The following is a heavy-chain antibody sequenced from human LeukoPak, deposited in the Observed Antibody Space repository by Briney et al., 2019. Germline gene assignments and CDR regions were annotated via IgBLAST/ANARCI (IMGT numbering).Heavy chain of an antibody. CDR2: IIPIFGTA. Sequence: SVKVSCKATGGTFSSYAISWVRQAPGQGLEWMGGIIPIFGTANYAQKFQGRVTITADESTSTAYMELSSLRSEDTAVYYCATKRGYSYGYFDYWGQGTLVTVSS. CDR1: GGTFSSYA. D-gene: IGHD5-18*01. CDR3: ATKRGYSYGYFDY. J-gene: IGHJ4*02. V-gene: IGHV1-69*13.